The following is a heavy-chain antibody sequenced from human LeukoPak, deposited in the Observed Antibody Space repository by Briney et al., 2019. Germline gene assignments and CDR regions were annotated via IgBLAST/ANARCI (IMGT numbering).Heavy chain of an antibody. CDR3: ARGHCSSTSCYGGYYYYYGMDV. J-gene: IGHJ6*02. D-gene: IGHD2-2*01. Sequence: SETLSLTCTVSGGSISSCYWSWIRQPPGKGLEWIGYIYYSGSTNYNPSLKSRVTISVDTSKNQFSLKLSSVTAADTAVYYCARGHCSSTSCYGGYYYYYGMDVWGQGTTVTVSS. CDR2: IYYSGST. CDR1: GGSISSCY. V-gene: IGHV4-59*01.